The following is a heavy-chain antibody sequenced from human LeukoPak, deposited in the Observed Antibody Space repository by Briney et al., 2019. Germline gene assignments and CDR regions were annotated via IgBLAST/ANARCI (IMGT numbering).Heavy chain of an antibody. V-gene: IGHV1-8*01. D-gene: IGHD5-18*01. CDR2: MNPNSGNT. J-gene: IGHJ4*02. CDR3: ARATGYSYLFDY. Sequence: MGWMNPNSGNTGYAQKFQGRVTMTRNTSISTAYMELSSLRSEDTAVYYCARATGYSYLFDYWGQGTLVTVSS.